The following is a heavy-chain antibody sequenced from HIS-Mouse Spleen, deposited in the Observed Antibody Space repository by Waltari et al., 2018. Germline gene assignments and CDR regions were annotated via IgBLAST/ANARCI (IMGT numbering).Heavy chain of an antibody. V-gene: IGHV3-30-3*01. CDR1: GLTCSRYA. D-gene: IGHD5-18*01. J-gene: IGHJ4*02. Sequence: QVQLVESGGGVVQPGRSLRRSCAASGLTCSRYAMHCVRQAPGKGLEWVAVISYDGSNKYYADSVKGRFTISRDNSKNTLYLQMNSLRAEDTAVYYCARGFVDTAMVDYWGQGTLVTVSS. CDR2: ISYDGSNK. CDR3: ARGFVDTAMVDY.